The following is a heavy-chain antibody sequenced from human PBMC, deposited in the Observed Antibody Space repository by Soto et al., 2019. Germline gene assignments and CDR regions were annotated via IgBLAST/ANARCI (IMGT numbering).Heavy chain of an antibody. CDR3: ARHYCSGGGCYYFDN. CDR2: MSNSGST. V-gene: IGHV4-59*08. D-gene: IGHD2-15*01. Sequence: QVQLQESGPGLVKSSETLSLTCTVSGGSISSYHWSWIRQPPGKGLEWIGYMSNSGSTNYNPSLKIRVTISVETSKNHFSLKLSSVTAADTAVYYCARHYCSGGGCYYFDNWGQGTLVTVSS. J-gene: IGHJ4*02. CDR1: GGSISSYH.